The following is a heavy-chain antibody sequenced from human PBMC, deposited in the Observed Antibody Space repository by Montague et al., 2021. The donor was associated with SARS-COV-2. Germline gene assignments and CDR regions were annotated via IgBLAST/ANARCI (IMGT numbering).Heavy chain of an antibody. Sequence: SETLSLTCTVSGGSISSSSYYWGWIRQPPGKGLEWIGSIYYSGSTYYNPSLKCRVTISVDTSKNQFSLKLSSVTAADTAVYYCARHTPFWSGSKHPFDYWGQGTLVTVSS. CDR2: IYYSGST. V-gene: IGHV4-39*01. J-gene: IGHJ4*02. CDR3: ARHTPFWSGSKHPFDY. D-gene: IGHD3-3*01. CDR1: GGSISSSSYY.